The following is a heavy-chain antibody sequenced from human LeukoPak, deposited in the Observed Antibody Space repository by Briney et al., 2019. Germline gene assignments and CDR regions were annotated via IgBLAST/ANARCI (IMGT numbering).Heavy chain of an antibody. CDR2: IRYDGSNK. CDR3: AKGSKAVLFTRDHYMDV. CDR1: GFTFSSYG. Sequence: GGSLRLSCAASGFTFSSYGMHWVRQAPGKGLEWVAFIRYDGSNKYYADSVKGRFTISRENSKSTLYLQMNSLRAEDTAVYYCAKGSKAVLFTRDHYMDVWGKGTTVTFSS. D-gene: IGHD6-19*01. J-gene: IGHJ6*03. V-gene: IGHV3-30*02.